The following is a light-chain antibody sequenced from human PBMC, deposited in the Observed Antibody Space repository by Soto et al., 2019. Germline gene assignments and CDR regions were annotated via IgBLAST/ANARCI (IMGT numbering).Light chain of an antibody. CDR1: SSDVGGYIF. V-gene: IGLV2-8*01. J-gene: IGLJ2*01. Sequence: QSALTQPPSASGSPGQSVTLSCTGTSSDVGGYIFVSWYQQHPGKAPKLMIYEVSKRPSGVPDRFSGSKSGNTASLTVSGRQAEDEGDDYCSSYSGSNNYVVFGGGTKLTVL. CDR3: SSYSGSNNYVV. CDR2: EVS.